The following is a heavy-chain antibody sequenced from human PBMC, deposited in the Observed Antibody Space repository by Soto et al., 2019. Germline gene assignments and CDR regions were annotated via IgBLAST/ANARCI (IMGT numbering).Heavy chain of an antibody. Sequence: SETLSLTCTVSGGSISSYYWSWIRQPPGKGLEWIGYIYYSGSTNYNPSLKSRVTISVDTSKNQFSLKLGSVTAADTAVYYCARDMIGDYFDYWGQGTLVTVSS. CDR2: IYYSGST. CDR3: ARDMIGDYFDY. J-gene: IGHJ4*02. V-gene: IGHV4-59*01. CDR1: GGSISSYY. D-gene: IGHD3-22*01.